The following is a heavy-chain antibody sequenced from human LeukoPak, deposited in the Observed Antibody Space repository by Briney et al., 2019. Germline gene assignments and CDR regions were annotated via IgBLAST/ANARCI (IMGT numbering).Heavy chain of an antibody. CDR3: AFMGYYGSGSYYGDY. J-gene: IGHJ4*02. D-gene: IGHD3-10*01. CDR1: GYTFTGYY. CDR2: INPNSGGT. V-gene: IGHV1-2*02. Sequence: GASVKVSCKASGYTFTGYYMHWVRQAPGQGLEWMGWINPNSGGTNYAQKFQGRVTMTRDTSISTAYMELSRLRSDDTAVYYCAFMGYYGSGSYYGDYWGQGTLVTVSS.